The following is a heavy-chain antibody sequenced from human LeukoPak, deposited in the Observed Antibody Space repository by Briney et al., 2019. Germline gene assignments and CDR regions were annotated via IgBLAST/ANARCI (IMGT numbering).Heavy chain of an antibody. CDR2: IYYSGST. CDR3: AREWRGRWPQLSY. Sequence: SETLSLTCTVSGGSISSYYWSWIRQPPGKGLEWIGYIYYSGSTNYNPSLKSRVTISVDTSKNQFSLKLSSVTAADTAVYYCAREWRGRWPQLSYWGQGTLVTVSS. V-gene: IGHV4-59*01. J-gene: IGHJ4*02. CDR1: GGSISSYY. D-gene: IGHD5-24*01.